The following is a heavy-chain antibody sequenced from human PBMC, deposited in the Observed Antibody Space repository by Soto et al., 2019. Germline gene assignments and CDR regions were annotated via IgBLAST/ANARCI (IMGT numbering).Heavy chain of an antibody. CDR2: ISRHNGNT. Sequence: QVQLVQSGAEGKKPGASVKVSCKASGYVFIGYGISWVRQAPGQGLEWMGWISRHNGNTNYAQKFQGRVTMTTDASTSTAYMELRSLRSDDTAVYYCARDLDGSGSYYTDYWGQGTLVTVSS. J-gene: IGHJ4*02. CDR1: GYVFIGYG. D-gene: IGHD3-10*01. CDR3: ARDLDGSGSYYTDY. V-gene: IGHV1-18*01.